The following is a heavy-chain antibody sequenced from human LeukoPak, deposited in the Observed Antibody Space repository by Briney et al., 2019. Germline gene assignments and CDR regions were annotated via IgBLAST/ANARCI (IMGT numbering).Heavy chain of an antibody. J-gene: IGHJ5*02. V-gene: IGHV1-45*02. CDR2: ITPFNGNT. CDR3: ATQPPQNNCFDP. CDR1: GYTFTYRY. Sequence: GSSVKVSCKASGYTFTYRYLHWVRQAPGQALEWMGWITPFNGNTNYQQKFQDRVTITRDRSMSTAYMELSSLKSEETAMYYCATQPPQNNCFDPWGQGTLVTVSS.